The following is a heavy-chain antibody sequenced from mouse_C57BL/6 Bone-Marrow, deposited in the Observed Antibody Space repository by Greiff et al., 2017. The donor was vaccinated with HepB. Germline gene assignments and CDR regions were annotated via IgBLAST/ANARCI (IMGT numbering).Heavy chain of an antibody. CDR1: GYTFTSYT. CDR3: ARRAYDYDRYWYFDV. D-gene: IGHD2-4*01. J-gene: IGHJ1*03. V-gene: IGHV1-4*01. CDR2: INPSSGYT. Sequence: VQLQQSGAELARPGASVKMSCKASGYTFTSYTMHWVKQRPGQGLEWIGYINPSSGYTKYNQKFKDKATLTADKSSSTAYMQLSSLTSEDSAVYYCARRAYDYDRYWYFDVWGTGTTVTVSS.